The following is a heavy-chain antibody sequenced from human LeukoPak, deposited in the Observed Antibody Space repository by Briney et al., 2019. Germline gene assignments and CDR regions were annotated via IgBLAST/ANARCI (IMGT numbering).Heavy chain of an antibody. CDR3: ATIVGATTGFDY. CDR2: IIPILGIA. CDR1: GGTFSSYA. V-gene: IGHV1-69*04. Sequence: SVKVSCKASGGTFSSYAISWVRQAPGQGLEWMGRIIPILGIANYAQKFQGRVTITADKSTSTAYMELSSLRSEDTAVYYCATIVGATTGFDYWGQGTLVTVSS. D-gene: IGHD1-26*01. J-gene: IGHJ4*02.